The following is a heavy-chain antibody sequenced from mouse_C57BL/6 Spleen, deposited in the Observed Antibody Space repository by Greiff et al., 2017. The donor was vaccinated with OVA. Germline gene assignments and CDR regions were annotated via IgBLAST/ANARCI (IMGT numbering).Heavy chain of an antibody. CDR3: ASPGGTGFAY. CDR1: GYTFTSYW. CDR2: IDPSDSYT. J-gene: IGHJ3*01. D-gene: IGHD4-1*01. Sequence: QVQLQQPGAELVRPGTSVKLSCKASGYTFTSYWMHWVKQRPGQGLEWIGVIDPSDSYTNYNQKFKGKATLTVDTSSSTAYMQLSSLTSEDSAVYYCASPGGTGFAYWGQGTLVTVSA. V-gene: IGHV1-59*01.